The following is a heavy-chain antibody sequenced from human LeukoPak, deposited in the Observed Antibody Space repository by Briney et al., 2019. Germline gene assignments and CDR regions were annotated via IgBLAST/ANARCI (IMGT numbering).Heavy chain of an antibody. D-gene: IGHD3-9*01. CDR1: GGSISSYY. V-gene: IGHV4-59*12. CDR2: IYYSGST. J-gene: IGHJ4*02. CDR3: ARGGYDILTVDY. Sequence: PSETLSLTCTVSGGSISSYYWSWIRQPPGKGLEWIGYIYYSGSTNYNPSLKSRVTISVDTPKNQFSLKLSSVTAADTAVYYCARGGYDILTVDYWGQGTLVTVFS.